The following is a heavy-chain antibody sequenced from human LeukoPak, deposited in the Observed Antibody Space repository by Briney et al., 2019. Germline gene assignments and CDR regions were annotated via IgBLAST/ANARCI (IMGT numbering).Heavy chain of an antibody. Sequence: KSSETLSLTCTVSGGSISSYYWSWIRQPPGKGLEWIGYIYHSGSTYYNPSLKSRVTISVDRSKNQFSLKLSSVTAADTAVYYCARDPIGYCSSTSCSQGDYWGQGTLVTVSS. V-gene: IGHV4-59*12. CDR2: IYHSGST. D-gene: IGHD2-2*01. CDR3: ARDPIGYCSSTSCSQGDY. J-gene: IGHJ4*02. CDR1: GGSISSYY.